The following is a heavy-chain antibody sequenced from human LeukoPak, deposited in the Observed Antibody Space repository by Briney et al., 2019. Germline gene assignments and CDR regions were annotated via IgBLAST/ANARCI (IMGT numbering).Heavy chain of an antibody. CDR2: ISSSGSTI. V-gene: IGHV3-11*01. CDR1: GFSFRDYY. J-gene: IGHJ4*02. D-gene: IGHD6-19*01. CDR3: ARVPPTPVAGRGYFDY. Sequence: PGGSLRLSCAASGFSFRDYYMSWIRQAPGKGLEWVSYISSSGSTIYYADSVKGRFTISRDNAKNSLYLQMNSLRAEDTAVYYCARVPPTPVAGRGYFDYWGQGTLVTVSS.